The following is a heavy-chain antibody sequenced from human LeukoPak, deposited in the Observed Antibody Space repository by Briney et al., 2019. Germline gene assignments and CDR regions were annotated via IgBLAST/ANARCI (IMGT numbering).Heavy chain of an antibody. Sequence: GGSLRLSCLVSGLTFSGYSMNWVRQAPGKGLEWVSAISGSGGSAYYAGSVKGRFTISRDNSKNTVFLQMNSLRAEDTAVYYCAKIPAAIQCFDYWGQGTLVTVSS. D-gene: IGHD2-2*01. J-gene: IGHJ4*02. CDR2: ISGSGGSA. CDR1: GLTFSGYS. CDR3: AKIPAAIQCFDY. V-gene: IGHV3-23*01.